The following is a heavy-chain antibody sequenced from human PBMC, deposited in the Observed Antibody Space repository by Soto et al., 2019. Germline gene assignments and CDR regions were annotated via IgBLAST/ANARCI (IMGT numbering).Heavy chain of an antibody. CDR1: GFSLTTSGVG. V-gene: IGHV2-5*02. Sequence: QITLNESGPTQVKPRQTLTLTCTFSGFSLTTSGVGVGWIRQSPGKAPEWLALIYWDDYKRYSPSLKSRLTITKDTPKNQVVLTMADLDPADTATYYCAHRVLRSVFGLVTTTAIYFDFWGQGTPVAVSS. CDR2: IYWDDYK. CDR3: AHRVLRSVFGLVTTTAIYFDF. J-gene: IGHJ4*02. D-gene: IGHD3-3*01.